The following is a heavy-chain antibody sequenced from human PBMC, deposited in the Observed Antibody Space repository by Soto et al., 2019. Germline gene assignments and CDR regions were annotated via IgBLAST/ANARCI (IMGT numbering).Heavy chain of an antibody. J-gene: IGHJ6*02. Sequence: GGSLRLSCAASGFTFSNAWMNWVRQAPGKGLEWVGRIKSKTDGGTTDYAAPVKGRFTISRDDSKNTLYLQMNSLKTEDTAVYYCTTTDTAMVDDYYYYGMDVWGQGTMVTVSS. CDR1: GFTFSNAW. CDR3: TTTDTAMVDDYYYYGMDV. D-gene: IGHD5-18*01. CDR2: IKSKTDGGTT. V-gene: IGHV3-15*07.